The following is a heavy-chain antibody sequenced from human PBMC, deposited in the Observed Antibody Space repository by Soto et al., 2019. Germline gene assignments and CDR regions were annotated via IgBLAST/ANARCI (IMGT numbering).Heavy chain of an antibody. CDR3: ASQGGCSGGSCYDMDV. V-gene: IGHV1-8*01. CDR1: GYTFTSYD. CDR2: MNPNSGNT. Sequence: ASVKVSCKASGYTFTSYDINWVRQATGQGLEWMGWMNPNSGNTGYAQKFQGRVTMTRNTSISTAYMELSSLRPEDTAVYYCASQGGCSGGSCYDMDVWGKGTTVTVSS. D-gene: IGHD2-15*01. J-gene: IGHJ6*03.